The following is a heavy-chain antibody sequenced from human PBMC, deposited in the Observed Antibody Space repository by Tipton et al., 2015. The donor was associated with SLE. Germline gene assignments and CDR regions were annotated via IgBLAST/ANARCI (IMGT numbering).Heavy chain of an antibody. CDR1: GGSMSSSNYY. J-gene: IGHJ4*02. V-gene: IGHV4-39*01. Sequence: TLSLTCTVSGGSMSSSNYYWGWIRQPPREGLEWIGIICYSGSTSYNPSLKRRITISVDTSKNQFSLKLSSVPAADTAVYYCARPRYNGATDYWGQGTLVTVSS. D-gene: IGHD5-18*01. CDR2: ICYSGST. CDR3: ARPRYNGATDY.